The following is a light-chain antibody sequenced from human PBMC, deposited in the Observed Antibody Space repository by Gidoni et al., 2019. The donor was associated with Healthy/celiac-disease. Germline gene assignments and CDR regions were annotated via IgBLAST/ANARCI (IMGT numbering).Light chain of an antibody. J-gene: IGKJ4*01. CDR3: QQRSNWPPT. CDR2: DAS. Sequence: EIVLTQSPATLSLSPGERATLSCRASQSVSSYLDWYQQKPGQAPRLLIYDASNRATGIPAMFSGSGSGTDFTLTISSLEPEDFAVYYCQQRSNWPPTFGGGTKVEIK. CDR1: QSVSSY. V-gene: IGKV3-11*01.